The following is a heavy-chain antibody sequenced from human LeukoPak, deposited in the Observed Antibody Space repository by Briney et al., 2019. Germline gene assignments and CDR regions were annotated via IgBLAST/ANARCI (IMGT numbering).Heavy chain of an antibody. V-gene: IGHV3-23*01. J-gene: IGHJ6*02. CDR2: ISERGGST. D-gene: IGHD3-10*01. CDR3: AKVPYSDYGSGRPPFMDV. Sequence: GGSLRLSCAASGFTFTDYYMSWVRQAPGKGLEWLSTISERGGSTDYADSVKGRFTISRDNSKNTLYLQMNSLRAEDTAIHYCAKVPYSDYGSGRPPFMDVWGQGTTVAVSS. CDR1: GFTFTDYY.